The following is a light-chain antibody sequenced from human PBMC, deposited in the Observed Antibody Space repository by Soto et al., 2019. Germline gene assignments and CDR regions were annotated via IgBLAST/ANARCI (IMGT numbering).Light chain of an antibody. V-gene: IGLV2-14*01. Sequence: QSAQTQPASVSGSPGQSITISCTGASSDVGGYKYVSWYQQYPGKAPKLMIYEVSNRPSGVSNRFSGSKSGNTASLTISGLQAEDEADYYCSSYTSSSTLVFGTGTKLTVL. J-gene: IGLJ1*01. CDR2: EVS. CDR1: SSDVGGYKY. CDR3: SSYTSSSTLV.